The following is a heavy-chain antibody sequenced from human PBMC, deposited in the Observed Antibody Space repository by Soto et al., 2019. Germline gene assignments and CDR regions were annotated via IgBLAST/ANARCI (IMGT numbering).Heavy chain of an antibody. CDR2: ISHDGSNK. CDR3: ASNYYDFWSGYYDYYYLDV. D-gene: IGHD3-3*01. J-gene: IGHJ6*03. CDR1: GFTFTTCG. Sequence: QVQLVESGGGVVQPGRSLRLSCAASGFTFTTCGMHWVRQAPGKGLEWVALISHDGSNKYYAESVKGRFTISRDNSKNTLNRHMNSLRAEDTAVYYCASNYYDFWSGYYDYYYLDVWGKGTTVTVSS. V-gene: IGHV3-30*03.